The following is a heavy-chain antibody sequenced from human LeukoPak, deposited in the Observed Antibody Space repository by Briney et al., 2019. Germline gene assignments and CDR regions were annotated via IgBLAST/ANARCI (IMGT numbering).Heavy chain of an antibody. CDR1: GGSFSGYY. CDR2: INHSGST. CDR3: ARGRYYYDSSGGSDY. D-gene: IGHD3-22*01. V-gene: IGHV4-34*01. Sequence: SETLSLTCAVYGGSFSGYYWSWIRQPPGKGLEWIGEINHSGSTNYNPSLKSRVTISVDTSKNQFSLKLSSVTAADTAVYYCARGRYYYDSSGGSDYWGQGTLVTVSS. J-gene: IGHJ4*02.